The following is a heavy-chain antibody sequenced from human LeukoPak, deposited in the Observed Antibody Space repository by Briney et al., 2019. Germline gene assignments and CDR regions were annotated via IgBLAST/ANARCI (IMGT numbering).Heavy chain of an antibody. Sequence: GGSLRLSCAASGFSFNSFTMHWVRQAPGKGLEWVALITYDGSASYYSDSVKGRFSVSRDNSKSTLDLQMNSLRADDTAVYYCARDGKSGSEDGFDIWGQGTVVTVSS. V-gene: IGHV3-30*04. J-gene: IGHJ3*02. D-gene: IGHD1-26*01. CDR3: ARDGKSGSEDGFDI. CDR2: ITYDGSAS. CDR1: GFSFNSFT.